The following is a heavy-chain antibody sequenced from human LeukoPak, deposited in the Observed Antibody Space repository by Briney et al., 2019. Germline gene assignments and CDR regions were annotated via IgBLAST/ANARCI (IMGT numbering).Heavy chain of an antibody. V-gene: IGHV1-2*02. D-gene: IGHD3-22*01. Sequence: ASVKVSCKASGYTFTDYYMHWVRQAPGQGLEWMGWINLNSRGTNYAQKFQGRVTMTRDTSISTAYMELSRLRSDDTAVYYCARVEYDSSGYSVTHFDYWGQGTLVTVSS. CDR2: INLNSRGT. CDR3: ARVEYDSSGYSVTHFDY. CDR1: GYTFTDYY. J-gene: IGHJ4*02.